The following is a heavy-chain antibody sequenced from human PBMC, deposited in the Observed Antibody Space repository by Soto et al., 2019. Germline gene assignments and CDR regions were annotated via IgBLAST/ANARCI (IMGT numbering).Heavy chain of an antibody. Sequence: SETLSLTCTVSGGSISNYYWSWIRQPPGKGLEWIAYIYDSGSTNHNPSLKSRVTTSVDTSKNQFSLRLSSVIAADTAVYYCARAGLAVVGATYFDYWGQGTLVTVSS. J-gene: IGHJ4*02. D-gene: IGHD6-19*01. CDR1: GGSISNYY. V-gene: IGHV4-59*01. CDR2: IYDSGST. CDR3: ARAGLAVVGATYFDY.